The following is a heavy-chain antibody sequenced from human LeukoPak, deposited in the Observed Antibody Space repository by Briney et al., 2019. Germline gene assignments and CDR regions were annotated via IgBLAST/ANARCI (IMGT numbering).Heavy chain of an antibody. Sequence: PGGSLRVSCAASGFTFSHYSMHWVRQAPGKGVEWVSVISYDGGEKYYADSARGRFTISRDNSKNTLYLQVDSLRAEDTAVYYCAYYAASLYCSGDSCYTYGMDVWGQGTTVTVSS. CDR1: GFTFSHYS. V-gene: IGHV3-30*03. J-gene: IGHJ6*02. D-gene: IGHD2-15*01. CDR3: AYYAASLYCSGDSCYTYGMDV. CDR2: ISYDGGEK.